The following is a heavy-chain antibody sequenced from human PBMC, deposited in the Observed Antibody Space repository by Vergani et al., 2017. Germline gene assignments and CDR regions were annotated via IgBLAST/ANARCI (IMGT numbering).Heavy chain of an antibody. V-gene: IGHV4-39*01. J-gene: IGHJ4*02. CDR3: ARLLAAAGTLHLDY. D-gene: IGHD6-13*01. Sequence: QVQLQESGPGLVKPSETLSLTCTVSGVSISSSSYYWAWIRQPPGKGLEWIGSLYYRGTTYYSPSLKSRLTISVDPSKNQFSLNLSSGTATDTAVYYCARLLAAAGTLHLDYWGQGTLVTVSS. CDR1: GVSISSSSYY. CDR2: LYYRGTT.